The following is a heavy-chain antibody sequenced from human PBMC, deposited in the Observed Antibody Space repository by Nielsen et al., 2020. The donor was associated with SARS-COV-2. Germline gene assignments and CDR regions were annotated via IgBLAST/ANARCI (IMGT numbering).Heavy chain of an antibody. J-gene: IGHJ6*02. CDR3: ARDPGHSGSYYILYGMDV. CDR1: GYTFTSYA. V-gene: IGHV7-4-1*02. CDR2: INTNTGNP. Sequence: ASVKVSCKASGYTFTSYAMNWVRQAPGQGLEWMGWINTNTGNPTYAQGFTGRFDFSLDTSVSTAYLQISSLKAEDTAVYYCARDPGHSGSYYILYGMDVWGQGTTVTVSS. D-gene: IGHD1-26*01.